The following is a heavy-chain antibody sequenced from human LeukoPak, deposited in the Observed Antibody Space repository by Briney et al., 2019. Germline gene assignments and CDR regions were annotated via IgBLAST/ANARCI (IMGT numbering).Heavy chain of an antibody. CDR1: GYTFTGYY. J-gene: IGHJ4*02. D-gene: IGHD6-19*01. CDR3: ASSIAVAGTGFDY. V-gene: IGHV1-2*02. Sequence: ASVKVSCKASGYTFTGYYMHWVRQAPGRGLEWMGWINPNSGGTNYAQKFQGRVTMTRDTSISTAYMELSRLRSDDTAVYYCASSIAVAGTGFDYWGQGTLVTVSS. CDR2: INPNSGGT.